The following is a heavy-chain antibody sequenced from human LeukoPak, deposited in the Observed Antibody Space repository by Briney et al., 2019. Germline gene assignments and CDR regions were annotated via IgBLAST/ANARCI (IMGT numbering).Heavy chain of an antibody. Sequence: GGTLRLSCAASGFTFSSYWMSWVRQAPGKGLEWVANIKQDGSEKYYVDSVKGRFTISRDNAKNSLYLQMNSLRAEDTAVYYCARSRYYYDNSGYYYRLYYFDYWGQGTLVTVSS. CDR1: GFTFSSYW. V-gene: IGHV3-7*01. J-gene: IGHJ4*02. CDR3: ARSRYYYDNSGYYYRLYYFDY. CDR2: IKQDGSEK. D-gene: IGHD3-22*01.